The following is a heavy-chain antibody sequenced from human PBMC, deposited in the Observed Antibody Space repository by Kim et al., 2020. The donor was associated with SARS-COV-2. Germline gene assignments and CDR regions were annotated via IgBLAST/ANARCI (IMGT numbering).Heavy chain of an antibody. Sequence: ASVKVSCKASGYTFTGYYMHWVRQAPGQGLEWMGRINPNSGDTNYAQKLQGRVTMTRDTSISTAYMELSRLRSDDTVVYYCARSSSRDGAFDIWGQGTTVTVSS. V-gene: IGHV1-2*05. CDR3: ARSSSRDGAFDI. CDR1: GYTFTGYY. J-gene: IGHJ3*02. CDR2: INPNSGDT. D-gene: IGHD6-19*01.